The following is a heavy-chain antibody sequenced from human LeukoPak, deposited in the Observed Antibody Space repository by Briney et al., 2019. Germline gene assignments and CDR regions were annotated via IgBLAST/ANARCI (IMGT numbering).Heavy chain of an antibody. V-gene: IGHV3-9*01. Sequence: PGGSLRLPCAASGFTFDDYAMHWVRQAPGKGLEWVSGISWNSGSIGYADSVKGRFTISRDNAKNSLYLQMNSLRAEDTALYYCAKAGDSSGYYYDGGYYFDYWGQGTLVTVSS. J-gene: IGHJ4*02. CDR3: AKAGDSSGYYYDGGYYFDY. D-gene: IGHD3-22*01. CDR1: GFTFDDYA. CDR2: ISWNSGSI.